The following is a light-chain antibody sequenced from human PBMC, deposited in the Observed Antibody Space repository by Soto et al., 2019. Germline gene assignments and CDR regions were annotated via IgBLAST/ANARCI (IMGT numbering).Light chain of an antibody. Sequence: QSVLTQPASVSGSPGQSITISCTGTSSDVGGYNYVSWYQQHPGKAPKLMIYDVSNRPSGVSNRFSGSKSGNMASLTISGLQAEDEADYYCSSYTSRSTWVFGGGTKLTVL. CDR3: SSYTSRSTWV. CDR2: DVS. J-gene: IGLJ3*02. CDR1: SSDVGGYNY. V-gene: IGLV2-14*01.